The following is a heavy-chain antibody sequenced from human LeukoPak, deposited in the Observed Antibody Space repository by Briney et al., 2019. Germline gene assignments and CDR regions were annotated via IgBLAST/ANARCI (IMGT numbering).Heavy chain of an antibody. J-gene: IGHJ4*02. CDR1: GYTFTGYY. CDR2: INPNSGGT. CDR3: ARGRYCSGGSCYSFGY. D-gene: IGHD2-15*01. Sequence: ASVKVSCKASGYTFTGYYMHWVRQAPGQGLEWMGWINPNSGGTNYAQKFQGRVTMTRDTSISTAYMELSRLRSDDTAVYYCARGRYCSGGSCYSFGYWGQGTLVTVSS. V-gene: IGHV1-2*02.